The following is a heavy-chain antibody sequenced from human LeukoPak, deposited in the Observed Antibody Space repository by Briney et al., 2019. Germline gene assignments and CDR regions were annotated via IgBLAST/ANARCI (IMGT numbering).Heavy chain of an antibody. CDR2: ISGSSTTI. CDR3: ARASSPWFRVERAFDP. D-gene: IGHD3-10*01. CDR1: GSTFSDYY. V-gene: IGHV3-11*01. J-gene: IGHJ5*02. Sequence: GSLRLSCAASGSTFSDYYMSWIRQAAGKGLEWLAYISGSSTTIYYADSVKGRFTISRDNANNSLYLQMNSLTVEDTAVYYCARASSPWFRVERAFDPWGQGTLVTVSS.